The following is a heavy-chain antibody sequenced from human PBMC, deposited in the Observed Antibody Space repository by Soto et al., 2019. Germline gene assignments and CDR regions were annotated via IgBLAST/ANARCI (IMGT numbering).Heavy chain of an antibody. Sequence: QVQLVQSGAEVKKPGSSVKVSCKASGGTFSSYAISWVRQAPGQGLEWMGGIIPIFGTANYAQKFQGRVTITADESTSTAYMELSSLRSVDTAVYYCARLRSSSWYSPGGGGMDVWGQGTTVTVSS. V-gene: IGHV1-69*01. J-gene: IGHJ6*02. D-gene: IGHD6-13*01. CDR1: GGTFSSYA. CDR3: ARLRSSSWYSPGGGGMDV. CDR2: IIPIFGTA.